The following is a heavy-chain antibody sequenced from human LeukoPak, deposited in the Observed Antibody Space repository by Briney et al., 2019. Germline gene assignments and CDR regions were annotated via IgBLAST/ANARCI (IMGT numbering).Heavy chain of an antibody. Sequence: SETLSLTCAVYGGSFSGYYWSWIRQPPGKGLEWIGEINHSGSTNYNPSLKSRATISVDTSKNQFSLKLSSVTAADTAVYYCARPTDSSGYYDAFDIWGQGTMVTVSS. CDR1: GGSFSGYY. CDR3: ARPTDSSGYYDAFDI. V-gene: IGHV4-34*01. D-gene: IGHD3-22*01. CDR2: INHSGST. J-gene: IGHJ3*02.